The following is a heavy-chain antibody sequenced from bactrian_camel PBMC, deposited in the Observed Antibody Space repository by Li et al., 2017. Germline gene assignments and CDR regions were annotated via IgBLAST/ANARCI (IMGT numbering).Heavy chain of an antibody. V-gene: IGHV3S63*01. CDR1: ELIVGDIC. Sequence: VQLVESGGSSVQAGGSLRLSCAASELIVGDICMAWFRQAPGKEREGVARIATGSGNTYYADSVKGRFTISRDNAKNTVVLEMNSLKLEDTALYYCTAGSWDRSNHWGQGTQVTVS. J-gene: IGHJ4*01. CDR3: TAGSWDRSNH. D-gene: IGHD6*01. CDR2: IATGSGNT.